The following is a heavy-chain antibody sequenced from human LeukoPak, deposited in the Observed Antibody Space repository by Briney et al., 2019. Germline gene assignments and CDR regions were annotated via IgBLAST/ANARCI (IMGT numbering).Heavy chain of an antibody. D-gene: IGHD5-12*01. CDR2: INPSGGST. CDR3: ARALSGYDPFDY. J-gene: IGHJ4*02. V-gene: IGHV1-46*01. CDR1: GYTFTSYG. Sequence: ASVKVSCKASGYTFTSYGISWVRQAPGQGLEWMGLINPSGGSTNYAQKFQGRVTMTRDTSTSTVYMELSSLRSEDTAVYYCARALSGYDPFDYWGQGTLVTVSS.